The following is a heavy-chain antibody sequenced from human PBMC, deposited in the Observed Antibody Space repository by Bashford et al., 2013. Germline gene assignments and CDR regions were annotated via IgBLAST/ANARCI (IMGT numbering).Heavy chain of an antibody. CDR1: GFTFSSSW. Sequence: GGSLRLSCAASGFTFSSSWMHWVRQAPGKGLMWVSSIKTDGSNTNYADSVEGRFTISRDNTKNTLYLQMSSLRADDTAVYYCVKGTWDCSNGVCYYANWGQGTLVTVSS. D-gene: IGHD2-8*01. CDR2: IKTDGSNT. J-gene: IGHJ4*02. V-gene: IGHV3-74*01. CDR3: VKGTWDCSNGVCYYAN.